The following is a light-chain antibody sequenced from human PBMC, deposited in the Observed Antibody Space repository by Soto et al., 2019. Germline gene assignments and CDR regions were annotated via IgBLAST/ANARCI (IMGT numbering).Light chain of an antibody. CDR1: SSDVGGYNY. Sequence: QSALTQPASVSGSPGQSITISCTGTSSDVGGYNYVSWYQQHPGKAPKLMIYEVSNRPSGVSNRFSGSKSGNTASLTISGLQTEYEADYYCSSYTSSNTLVVFGGGTKVTVL. J-gene: IGLJ2*01. V-gene: IGLV2-14*01. CDR2: EVS. CDR3: SSYTSSNTLVV.